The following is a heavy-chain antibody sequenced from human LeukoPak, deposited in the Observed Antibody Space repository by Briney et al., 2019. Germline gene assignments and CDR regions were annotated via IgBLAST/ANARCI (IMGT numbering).Heavy chain of an antibody. J-gene: IGHJ4*02. Sequence: PGGSLRLSCAASGFTFSSYAMSWVRQAPGKGLEWVSAISGSGGSTYYADSVKGRFTISRDNSKNTLYLQMNSLRAEDTAVYYCAKALGHDSSGHYFDYWGQGTLVTVSS. V-gene: IGHV3-23*01. CDR2: ISGSGGST. CDR3: AKALGHDSSGHYFDY. D-gene: IGHD3-22*01. CDR1: GFTFSSYA.